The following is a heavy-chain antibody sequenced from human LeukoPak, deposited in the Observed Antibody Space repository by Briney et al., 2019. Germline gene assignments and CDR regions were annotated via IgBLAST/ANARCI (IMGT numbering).Heavy chain of an antibody. V-gene: IGHV5-51*01. CDR1: GYSSINYW. Sequence: GESLKISCKGSGYSSINYWIGWVRQMPGKGLEWMGIIYPGDSDTRYSPSFQGQVTISADNSISTAYLQWGSLKASDTAVYYCARPHYYDSIGYYFDYWGQGSLVTASS. D-gene: IGHD3-22*01. CDR2: IYPGDSDT. CDR3: ARPHYYDSIGYYFDY. J-gene: IGHJ4*02.